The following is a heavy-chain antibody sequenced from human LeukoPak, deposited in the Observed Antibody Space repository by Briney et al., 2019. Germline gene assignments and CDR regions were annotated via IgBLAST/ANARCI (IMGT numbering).Heavy chain of an antibody. CDR1: GGTVSRYP. V-gene: IGHV1-69*13. CDR3: ARDRPGRYCSTISCYSASPFDP. D-gene: IGHD2-2*02. J-gene: IGHJ5*02. Sequence: SVKVSCKASGGTVSRYPISWVRQAPGQGLEWMGGIIPIFGTANYAQKFQGRVTITADESTSTAYMELSSLRSEDTAVYYCARDRPGRYCSTISCYSASPFDPWGQGTLVTVSS. CDR2: IIPIFGTA.